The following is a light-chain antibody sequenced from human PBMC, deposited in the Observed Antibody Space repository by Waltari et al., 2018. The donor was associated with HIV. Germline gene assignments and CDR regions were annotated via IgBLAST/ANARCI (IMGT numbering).Light chain of an antibody. CDR1: SCDLGAYDS. J-gene: IGLJ2*01. CDR3: SSYGDNIRVL. V-gene: IGLV2-8*01. Sequence: QSALTQPPSASVPLGQSVTISYSRSSCDLGAYDSSSWFQHHPNNAPKLFLYEVSKRPSGVPDRFACSRSGETAFLSISGLQPDDTAAYFCSSYGDNIRVLFGGGTNLTVL. CDR2: EVS.